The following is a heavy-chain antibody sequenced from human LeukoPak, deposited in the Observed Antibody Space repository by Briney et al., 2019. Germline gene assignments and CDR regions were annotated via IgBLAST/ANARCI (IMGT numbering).Heavy chain of an antibody. CDR3: AKGLGSGYYENNWFDP. CDR2: ISWNSGSI. CDR1: GFTFDDYA. D-gene: IGHD3-3*01. J-gene: IGHJ5*02. V-gene: IGHV3-9*01. Sequence: PGGSLRLSCAASGFTFDDYAMHWLRQAPGKGLEWVSGISWNSGSIGYADSVKGRFTISRDNAKNSLYLQMNSLRAEDTALYYCAKGLGSGYYENNWFDPWGQGTLVTVSS.